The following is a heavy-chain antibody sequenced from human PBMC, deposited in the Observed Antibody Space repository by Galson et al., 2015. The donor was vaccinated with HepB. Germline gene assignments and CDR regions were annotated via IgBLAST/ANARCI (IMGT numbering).Heavy chain of an antibody. D-gene: IGHD3-10*01. CDR3: ARHGDFADYYMDV. CDR2: IIPILGIA. Sequence: SVKVSCKASGGTFSSYAISWVRQAPGQGLEWMGGIIPILGIANYAQKFQGRVTITADKSTSTAYMELSSLKSEDTAVYYCARHGDFADYYMDVWGKGTTVTVSS. CDR1: GGTFSSYA. V-gene: IGHV1-69*10. J-gene: IGHJ6*03.